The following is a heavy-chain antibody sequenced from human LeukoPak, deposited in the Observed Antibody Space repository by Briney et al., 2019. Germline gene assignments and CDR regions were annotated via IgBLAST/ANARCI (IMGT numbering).Heavy chain of an antibody. CDR1: GYTLTELS. CDR2: FDPEDGET. CDR3: ATQIGGPVLYRLWVFDP. Sequence: ASVKVSCKVSGYTLTELSMHWVRQAPGKGLEWMGGFDPEDGETIYAQKFQGRVTMTEDTSTDTAYMELSSLRSEDTAVYYCATQIGGPVLYRLWVFDPWGQGTLVTVSS. D-gene: IGHD2-15*01. J-gene: IGHJ5*02. V-gene: IGHV1-24*01.